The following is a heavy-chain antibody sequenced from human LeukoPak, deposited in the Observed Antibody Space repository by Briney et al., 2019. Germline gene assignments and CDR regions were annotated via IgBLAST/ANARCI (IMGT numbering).Heavy chain of an antibody. CDR3: ARQYRPYYYDSSGYYYENAFDI. J-gene: IGHJ3*02. Sequence: PSQTLSLTCTVSGGSISSGDYYWSWIRQPPGKGLEWIGYIYYSGSTYYNPSLKSRVTISVDTSKNQFSLKLSSVTAADTAVYYCARQYRPYYYDSSGYYYENAFDIWGQGTMVTVSS. CDR2: IYYSGST. CDR1: GGSISSGDYY. D-gene: IGHD3-22*01. V-gene: IGHV4-30-4*01.